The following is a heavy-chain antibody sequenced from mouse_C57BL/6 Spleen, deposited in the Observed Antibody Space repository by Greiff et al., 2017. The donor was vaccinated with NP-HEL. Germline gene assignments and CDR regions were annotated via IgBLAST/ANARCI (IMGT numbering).Heavy chain of an antibody. CDR2: IDPEDGET. V-gene: IGHV14-2*01. CDR1: GFNIKDYY. J-gene: IGHJ2*01. D-gene: IGHD1-1*01. Sequence: VQLQQSGAELVKPGASVKLSCTASGFNIKDYYMHWVKQRTEQGLEWIGRIDPEDGETKYVPKFQGKATITADTSSNTAYLQRSSLTAEDTAVYYCARWGTTVVAPFDYWGQGTTLTVSS. CDR3: ARWGTTVVAPFDY.